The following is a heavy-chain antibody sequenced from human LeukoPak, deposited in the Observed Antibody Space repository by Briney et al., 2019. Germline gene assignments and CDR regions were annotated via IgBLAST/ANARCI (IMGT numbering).Heavy chain of an antibody. V-gene: IGHV1-2*02. Sequence: ASVKVSCKASGYSFTIYYMHWVRQAPGQGLEWMGWINPNSGGTNYAQNFQGRVTMTRDTSISTAYMELSRLRSDDTAVYYWARAHASGSRDYWGQGTLVTVSS. CDR2: INPNSGGT. D-gene: IGHD3-10*01. J-gene: IGHJ4*02. CDR3: ARAHASGSRDY. CDR1: GYSFTIYY.